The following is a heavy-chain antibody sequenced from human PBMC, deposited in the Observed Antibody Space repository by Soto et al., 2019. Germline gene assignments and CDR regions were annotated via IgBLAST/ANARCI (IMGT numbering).Heavy chain of an antibody. CDR3: VKDPAPIVGATSGYNWFDP. Sequence: GGSLRLSCSASGFTFSSYAMHWVRQAPGKGLEYVSAISSNGGSTYYADSVKGRFTISRDNSKNTLYLQMSSLRAEDTAVYYCVKDPAPIVGATSGYNWFDPWGQGTLVTVSS. CDR1: GFTFSSYA. J-gene: IGHJ5*02. V-gene: IGHV3-64D*08. CDR2: ISSNGGST. D-gene: IGHD1-26*01.